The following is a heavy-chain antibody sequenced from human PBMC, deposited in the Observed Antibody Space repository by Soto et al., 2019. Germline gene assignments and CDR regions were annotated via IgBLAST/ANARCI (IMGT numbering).Heavy chain of an antibody. D-gene: IGHD6-19*01. V-gene: IGHV1-18*04. J-gene: IGHJ5*02. CDR3: ARQDSGGWEPGASSAAGWFDP. CDR1: GYTFTSYG. CDR2: ISAYNGNT. Sequence: QVQLVKSGAEVKKPGASVKVSCKASGYTFTSYGISWVRQAPGEGLEWMGWISAYNGNTNNAQKLQARVTMTTDKSTSTAYMELRSRRSDDTAVYYCARQDSGGWEPGASSAAGWFDPWGQGTLVTVSS.